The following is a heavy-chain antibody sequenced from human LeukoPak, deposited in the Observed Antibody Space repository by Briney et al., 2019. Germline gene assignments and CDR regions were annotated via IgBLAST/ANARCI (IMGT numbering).Heavy chain of an antibody. D-gene: IGHD4-17*01. CDR1: GFTFSSYE. Sequence: PGGSLRLSCAASGFTFSSYEMNWVRQAPGKGLEWVSYISSSGSTIYYADSVKGRFTISRDNSKNTLYLQMNSLRAEDTAVYYCAKDLNYGDLLDYWGQGTLVTVSS. J-gene: IGHJ4*02. CDR2: ISSSGSTI. CDR3: AKDLNYGDLLDY. V-gene: IGHV3-48*03.